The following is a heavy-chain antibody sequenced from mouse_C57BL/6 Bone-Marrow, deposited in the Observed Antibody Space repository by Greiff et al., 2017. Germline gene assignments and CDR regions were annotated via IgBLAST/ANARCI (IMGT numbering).Heavy chain of an antibody. J-gene: IGHJ4*01. CDR3: AKKGITTGMDY. CDR2: IWRGGST. V-gene: IGHV2-5*01. CDR1: GFSLTSYG. Sequence: VQLQQSGPGLVQPSQSLSITCTVSGFSLTSYGVHWVRQSPGKGLEWMGVIWRGGSTDYNAAFMSRLGITKDNSKSQVFFKMNSLQADDTAIYYCAKKGITTGMDYWGQGTSVTVSA. D-gene: IGHD1-1*01.